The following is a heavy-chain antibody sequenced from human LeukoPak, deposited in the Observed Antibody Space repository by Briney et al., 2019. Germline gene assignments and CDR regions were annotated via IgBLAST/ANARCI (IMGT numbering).Heavy chain of an antibody. D-gene: IGHD4-17*01. V-gene: IGHV4-59*01. CDR3: ARVPNDYGV. Sequence: SETLSLTCTVSGVSISSYYWSWIRQPPGKGLEWIGYIYYSGSTNYNPSLKSRVTISVDTSKNQFSLKLSSVTAADTAVYYCARVPNDYGVWGQGTMVTVSS. CDR1: GVSISSYY. CDR2: IYYSGST. J-gene: IGHJ3*01.